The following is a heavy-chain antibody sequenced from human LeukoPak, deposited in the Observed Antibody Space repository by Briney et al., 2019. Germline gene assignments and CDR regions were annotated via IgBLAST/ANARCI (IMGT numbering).Heavy chain of an antibody. J-gene: IGHJ3*02. CDR1: GYTLTELS. CDR2: FDPEDGET. CDR3: ARDLNYDSSGYYPLDDAFDI. V-gene: IGHV1-24*01. Sequence: ASVKVSCKVSGYTLTELSMHWVRQAPGKGLEWMGGFDPEDGETIYAQKFQGRVTMTEDTSTDTAYMELSSLRSEDTAVYYCARDLNYDSSGYYPLDDAFDIWGQGTMVTVSS. D-gene: IGHD3-22*01.